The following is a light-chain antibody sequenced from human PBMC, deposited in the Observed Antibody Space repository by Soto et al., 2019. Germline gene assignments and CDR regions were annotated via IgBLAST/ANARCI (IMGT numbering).Light chain of an antibody. V-gene: IGKV3-11*01. CDR2: SAS. CDR3: QQSTNWPPT. Sequence: EIVLTQSPATLSLSPGERATLSCRASQSVRNDLVWYHQKPGQAPRVLIYSASNRATGIPARFSGSGSGTDFTLTISSLEPEDFAVYYCQQSTNWPPTFGGGTKVE. CDR1: QSVRND. J-gene: IGKJ4*01.